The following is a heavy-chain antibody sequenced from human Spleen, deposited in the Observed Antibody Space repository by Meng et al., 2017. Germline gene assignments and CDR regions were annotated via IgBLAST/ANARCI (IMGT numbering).Heavy chain of an antibody. CDR2: TKINEGGAT. Sequence: EVHLVESGGGLVRPGGSLRLSCAASGFTFTHAWMSWVRQAPGKGLEWLGLTKINEGGATDYAAPVRGRFTISRDDSKNMLYLQMNSLKIEDTAVYYCTTVFGSRSSQFDYWGQGTLVTVSS. J-gene: IGHJ4*02. CDR3: TTVFGSRSSQFDY. CDR1: GFTFTHAW. D-gene: IGHD3-10*01. V-gene: IGHV3-15*01.